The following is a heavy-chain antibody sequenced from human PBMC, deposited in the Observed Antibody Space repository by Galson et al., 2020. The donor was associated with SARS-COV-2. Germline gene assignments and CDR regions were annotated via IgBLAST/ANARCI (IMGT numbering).Heavy chain of an antibody. V-gene: IGHV4-31*03. D-gene: IGHD5-18*01. CDR1: GDSISSGGSY. Sequence: SETLSLTCTVSGDSISSGGSYWSWIRQHPGRGLEWIGYINYSGNTYYNPSLKSRIILSVDTSKNQFSLTLSSVTAADTATYFCARNKQLLFDFWGRGTLVSVTS. J-gene: IGHJ4*02. CDR3: ARNKQLLFDF. CDR2: INYSGNT.